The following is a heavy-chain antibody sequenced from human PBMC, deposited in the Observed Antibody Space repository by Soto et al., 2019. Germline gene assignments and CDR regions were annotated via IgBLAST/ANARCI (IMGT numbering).Heavy chain of an antibody. V-gene: IGHV4-30-2*01. CDR3: AVSGRGGLDV. CDR1: GGSINSGGYS. J-gene: IGHJ6*02. CDR2: IYRSGSA. Sequence: QLQLQESGSGLVKPSQKLSLTCTVSGGSINSGGYSWSWIRQPPGKGLEWIGYIYRSGSAYYSPPLQNRVTISVDTSKNHFSLNLTSVTAADTAVYYCAVSGRGGLDVWGQGTTVNVSS. D-gene: IGHD3-10*01.